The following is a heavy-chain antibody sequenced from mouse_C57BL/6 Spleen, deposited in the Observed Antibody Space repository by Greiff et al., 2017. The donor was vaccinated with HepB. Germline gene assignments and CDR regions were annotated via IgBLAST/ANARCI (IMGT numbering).Heavy chain of an antibody. D-gene: IGHD1-1*01. J-gene: IGHJ4*01. CDR1: GYTFTSYW. CDR3: ASQMDYGSSYRYAMDY. CDR2: IDPNSGGT. V-gene: IGHV1-62-3*01. Sequence: QVQLQQPGAELVKPGASVKLSCKASGYTFTSYWMHWVKQRPGRGLEWIGRIDPNSGGTKYNEKFKSKATLTVDKPSSTAYMQLSSLTSEDSAVYYCASQMDYGSSYRYAMDYWGQGTSVTVSS.